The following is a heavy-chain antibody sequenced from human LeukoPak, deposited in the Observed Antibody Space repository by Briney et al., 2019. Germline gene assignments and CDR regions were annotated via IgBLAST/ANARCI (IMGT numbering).Heavy chain of an antibody. J-gene: IGHJ5*02. V-gene: IGHV1-2*02. CDR3: ARDQSEDFINWFDP. D-gene: IGHD2/OR15-2a*01. Sequence: ASVKVSCKASGYTFTGYYMHWVRQASGQGLEWMGWINPNTGGTNYAQNFQGRVTMTRDTSISTAYMELSSLTSDDTAVYYCARDQSEDFINWFDPWGQGTLVTVSS. CDR2: INPNTGGT. CDR1: GYTFTGYY.